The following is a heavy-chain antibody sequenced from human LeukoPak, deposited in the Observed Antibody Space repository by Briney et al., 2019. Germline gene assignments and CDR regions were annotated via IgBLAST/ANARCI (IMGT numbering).Heavy chain of an antibody. CDR2: VSSSSSYI. CDR3: ATYDFRGTTGVDV. CDR1: GGSISSSN. Sequence: GTLSLTCAVSGGSISSSNWWSWVRQAPGKGLEWVSSVSSSSSYIYYADSVKGRFTISRDNAKNSLYLQMNSLRAEDTAVYYCATYDFRGTTGVDVWGQGTTVTVSS. V-gene: IGHV3-21*01. D-gene: IGHD1-1*01. J-gene: IGHJ6*02.